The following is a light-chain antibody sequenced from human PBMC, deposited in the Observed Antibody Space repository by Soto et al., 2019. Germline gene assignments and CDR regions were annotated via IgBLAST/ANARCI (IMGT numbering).Light chain of an antibody. Sequence: QSALTQPASVSGSPGQSITSSCTGTSSDVGGYNYVSWYQQHPGKAPKLMIYDVSNRPSGVSNRFSGSKSGNTASLTISGLQAEDEADYYCSSYTSSSFYVFGTGTKVTVL. CDR2: DVS. CDR1: SSDVGGYNY. CDR3: SSYTSSSFYV. V-gene: IGLV2-14*01. J-gene: IGLJ1*01.